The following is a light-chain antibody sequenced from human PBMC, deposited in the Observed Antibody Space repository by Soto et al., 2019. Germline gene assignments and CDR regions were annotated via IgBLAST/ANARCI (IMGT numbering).Light chain of an antibody. CDR3: QQSYSTPPT. Sequence: DIQLTQSPSALTASLRDRVTITCRASQPISTYLHWYQQKPGRVPNLLIYRASSLQSGVPSRFSGGGSGTDFTLTISGLQPEDVATYYCQQSYSTPPTFGQGTTVEIK. CDR1: QPISTY. V-gene: IGKV1-39*01. J-gene: IGKJ1*01. CDR2: RAS.